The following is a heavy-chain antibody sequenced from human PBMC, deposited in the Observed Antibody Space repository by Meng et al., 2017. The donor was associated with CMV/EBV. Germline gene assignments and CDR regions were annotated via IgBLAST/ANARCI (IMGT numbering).Heavy chain of an antibody. CDR1: GGAMMSYY. V-gene: IGHV4-4*07. J-gene: IGHJ6*03. D-gene: IGHD2-2*01. Sequence: SGRVCVSTSAPSTVTFTGWGGAMMSYYGSLIRPPAGKGLAWSGRSYTSGRTHYNPSLKCRVTMSVDTSKCQFSLELSSGTAADTAVYYCARDLVVPAVYRLYYYYYYMDAWGKGTTVTVSS. CDR3: ARDLVVPAVYRLYYYYYYMDA. CDR2: SYTSGRT.